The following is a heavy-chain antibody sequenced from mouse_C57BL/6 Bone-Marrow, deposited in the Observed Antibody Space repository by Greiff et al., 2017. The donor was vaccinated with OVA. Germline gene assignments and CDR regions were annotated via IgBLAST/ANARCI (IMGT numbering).Heavy chain of an antibody. CDR3: VRGNWDGAY. D-gene: IGHD4-1*01. V-gene: IGHV10-1*01. Sequence: GGGLVQPKGSLKLSCAASGFSFNTYAMNWVRQAPGKGLEWVARIRSKSNNYATYYADSVKDRFTISRDDSESMLYLQMNNLKTEDTAMYYCVRGNWDGAYWGQGTLVTVSA. CDR2: IRSKSNNYAT. CDR1: GFSFNTYA. J-gene: IGHJ3*01.